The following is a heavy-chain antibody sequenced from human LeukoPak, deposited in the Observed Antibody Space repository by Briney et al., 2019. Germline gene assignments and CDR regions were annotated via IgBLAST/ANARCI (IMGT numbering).Heavy chain of an antibody. CDR3: AKESYDSSGYLGFDY. CDR1: GFTFSSYA. CDR2: ISSNGGST. D-gene: IGHD3-22*01. J-gene: IGHJ4*02. Sequence: PGGSLRLSCAASGFTFSSYAMHWVRQAPGKGLEYVSAISSNGGSTYYANSVKGRFTISRDNSKNSLYLQMNSLRAEDTALYYCAKESYDSSGYLGFDYWGQGTLVTVSS. V-gene: IGHV3-64*01.